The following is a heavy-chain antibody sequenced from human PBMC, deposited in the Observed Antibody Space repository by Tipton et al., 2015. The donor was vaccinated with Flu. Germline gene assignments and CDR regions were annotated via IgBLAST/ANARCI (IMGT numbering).Heavy chain of an antibody. D-gene: IGHD3-10*01. CDR3: ARETMNKVRGVDS. V-gene: IGHV1-2*02. J-gene: IGHJ4*02. Sequence: QLVQSGAEVKKPGASVKVSCKASGYTFTGYYMHWVRQAPGQGLEWMGWINPNSGGTNYAQKFQGRVTMTRDTSMSTAYMELSRLRSDVRAVYFCARETMNKVRGVDSWGQGTLVTVSS. CDR1: GYTFTGYY. CDR2: INPNSGGT.